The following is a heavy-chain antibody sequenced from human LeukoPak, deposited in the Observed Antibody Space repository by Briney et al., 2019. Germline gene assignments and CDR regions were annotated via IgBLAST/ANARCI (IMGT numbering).Heavy chain of an antibody. D-gene: IGHD5-18*01. CDR2: INTNTGNP. Sequence: ASVKVSCKASGYTFTSYAMNWVRQAPGQGLEWMGWINTNTGNPTYAQGFTGRFVFSLDTSVSTAYLQISSLKAEDTAVYYCAREVDVGLTDTAMVELFDYWGQGTLVTVSS. J-gene: IGHJ4*02. CDR3: AREVDVGLTDTAMVELFDY. V-gene: IGHV7-4-1*02. CDR1: GYTFTSYA.